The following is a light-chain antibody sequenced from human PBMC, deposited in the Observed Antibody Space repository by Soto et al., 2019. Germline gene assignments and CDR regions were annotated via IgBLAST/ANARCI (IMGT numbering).Light chain of an antibody. CDR1: EIVGGN. J-gene: IGKJ5*01. V-gene: IGKV3-15*01. CDR3: QQYNNWPPIT. Sequence: EILMTQPPAALSVSPGERATLSCRAIEIVGGNLAWYQQRPGQAPRLLIFDASTRATGIPARFSGSGSGTEFTLSISSLQSEDFAVYSCQQYNNWPPITFGQGTRLEIK. CDR2: DAS.